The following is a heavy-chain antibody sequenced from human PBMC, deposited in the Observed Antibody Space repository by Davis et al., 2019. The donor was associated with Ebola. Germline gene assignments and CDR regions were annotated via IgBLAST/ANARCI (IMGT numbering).Heavy chain of an antibody. CDR1: GGSISSSSYY. CDR3: AGKTTVTTVGDYFDY. V-gene: IGHV4-39*01. CDR2: IYYSGST. D-gene: IGHD4-17*01. Sequence: PSETLSLTCTVSGGSISSSSYYWGWIRQPPGKGLEWIGSIYYSGSTYYNPSLKSRVTISVDTSKNQFSLKLSSVTAADTAVYYCAGKTTVTTVGDYFDYWGQGTLVTVSS. J-gene: IGHJ4*02.